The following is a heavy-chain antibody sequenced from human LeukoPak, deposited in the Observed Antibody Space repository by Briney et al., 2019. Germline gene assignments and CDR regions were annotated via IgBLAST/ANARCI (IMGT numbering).Heavy chain of an antibody. V-gene: IGHV1-24*01. CDR1: GYTLTELS. CDR3: AILRYCSSTSCPRYYYYYGMDV. CDR2: FDPEDGET. D-gene: IGHD2-2*01. J-gene: IGHJ6*02. Sequence: ASVKVSCKVSGYTLTELSMHWVRQAPGKGLECMGGFDPEDGETIYAQKFQGRVTMTEDTSTDTAYMELSSLRSEDTAVYYCAILRYCSSTSCPRYYYYYGMDVWGQGTTVTVSS.